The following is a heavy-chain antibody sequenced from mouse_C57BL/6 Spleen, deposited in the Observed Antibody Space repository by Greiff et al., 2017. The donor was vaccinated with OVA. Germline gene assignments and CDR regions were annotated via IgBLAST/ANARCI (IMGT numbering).Heavy chain of an antibody. J-gene: IGHJ1*03. CDR3: ARDYYGNYGWYFDV. Sequence: EVKLVESEGGLVQPGSSMKLSCTASGFTFSDYYMAWVRQVPEKGLEWVANINYDGSSTYYLDSLKSRFIISRDNAKNILYLQMSSLKSEDTATYYCARDYYGNYGWYFDVWGTGTTVTVSS. V-gene: IGHV5-16*01. CDR1: GFTFSDYY. CDR2: INYDGSST. D-gene: IGHD2-1*01.